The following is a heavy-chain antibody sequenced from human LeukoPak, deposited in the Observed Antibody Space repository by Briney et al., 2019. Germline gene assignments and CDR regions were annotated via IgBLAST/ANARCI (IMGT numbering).Heavy chain of an antibody. CDR1: GGSISSGGYY. V-gene: IGHV4-61*08. CDR2: IYYSGST. D-gene: IGHD3-9*01. CDR3: ARGQILAGYYYDDY. J-gene: IGHJ4*02. Sequence: SETLSLTCTVSGGSISSGGYYWSWIRQHPGKGLEWIGYIYYSGSTNYNPSLNGRVTISVDTSKNRFSLKLSSVTAADTAVYFCARGQILAGYYYDDYWGQGTLVTVSS.